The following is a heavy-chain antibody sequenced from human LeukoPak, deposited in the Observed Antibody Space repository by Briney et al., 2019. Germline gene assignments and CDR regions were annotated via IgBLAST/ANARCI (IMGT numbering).Heavy chain of an antibody. CDR2: FDPEDGET. V-gene: IGHV1-24*01. CDR3: ATDPDRAAAGREGHYYYGMDV. Sequence: ASVKVSCKVSGYTLTELSMHWVRQAPGKGLEWMGGFDPEDGETIYAQKFQGRVTMTEDTSTDTVYMELSSLRSEDTAVYYCATDPDRAAAGREGHYYYGMDVWGQGTTVTVSS. D-gene: IGHD6-13*01. J-gene: IGHJ6*02. CDR1: GYTLTELS.